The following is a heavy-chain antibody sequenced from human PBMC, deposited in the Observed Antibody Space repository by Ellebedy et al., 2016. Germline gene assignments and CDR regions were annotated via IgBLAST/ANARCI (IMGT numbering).Heavy chain of an antibody. CDR3: ASDNWFDP. V-gene: IGHV3-74*01. CDR1: GFTFSSYG. J-gene: IGHJ5*02. Sequence: GESLKISXAASGFTFSSYGMHWVRQAPGKGLVWVSRINSDGSSTSYADSVKGRFTISRDNSKNTLYLQMNSLRAEDTAAYYCASDNWFDPWGQGTLVTVSS. CDR2: INSDGSST.